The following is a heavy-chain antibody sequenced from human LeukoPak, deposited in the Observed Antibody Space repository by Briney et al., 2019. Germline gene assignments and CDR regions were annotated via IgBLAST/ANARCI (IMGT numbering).Heavy chain of an antibody. Sequence: SETLSLTCTVSGGSISSYYWSWIRQPSGKGLEWIGYIYYSGSTNYNPSLKSRVTISVDTSKNQFSLKLSSVTAADTAVYYCARANRIAASPWPQYYYYGMDVWGQGTTVTVSS. CDR3: ARANRIAASPWPQYYYYGMDV. J-gene: IGHJ6*02. CDR2: IYYSGST. V-gene: IGHV4-59*01. D-gene: IGHD6-6*01. CDR1: GGSISSYY.